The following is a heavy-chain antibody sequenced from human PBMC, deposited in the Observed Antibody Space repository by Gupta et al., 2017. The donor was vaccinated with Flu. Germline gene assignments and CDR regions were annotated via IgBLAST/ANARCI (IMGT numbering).Heavy chain of an antibody. V-gene: IGHV1-2*02. CDR2: LLPKGGST. CDR3: TGDSKRDQAGPFDP. CDR1: GYSFSDHY. Sequence: QVQLVQSGAEVSKPGASVKVSCKASGYSFSDHYLHWVRQAAGQGLDWMGWLLPKGGSTVYAQKFQGRITMTRDTSISTIYMELSSLRSDDTAVYYCTGDSKRDQAGPFDPWGQGTLVTVS. J-gene: IGHJ5*02.